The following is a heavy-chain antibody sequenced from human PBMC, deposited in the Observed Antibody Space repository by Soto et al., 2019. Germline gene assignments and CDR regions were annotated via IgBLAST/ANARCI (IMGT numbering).Heavy chain of an antibody. CDR1: GFTVSSNY. J-gene: IGHJ6*02. CDR3: ARGGYSSSPTDYYYSGMDV. D-gene: IGHD6-13*01. Sequence: TGGSLRLSCAASGFTVSSNYMSWVRQAPGKGLEWVSVIYSGGSTYYADSVKGRFTISRDNSKNTLYLQMNSLRAEDTAVYYCARGGYSSSPTDYYYSGMDVWGQGTTVTVSS. V-gene: IGHV3-53*01. CDR2: IYSGGST.